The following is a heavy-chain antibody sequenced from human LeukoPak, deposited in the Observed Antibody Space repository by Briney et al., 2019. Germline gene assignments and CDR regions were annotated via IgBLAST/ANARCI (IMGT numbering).Heavy chain of an antibody. CDR2: TYYRGSS. V-gene: IGHV4-59*12. CDR3: ARGRYGDLLYYYYYGMDV. D-gene: IGHD4-17*01. J-gene: IGHJ6*02. CDR1: GGSISGYY. Sequence: SETLSLTCVVSGGSISGYYWTWIRQPPGKGLEWIGYTYYRGSSSFNPSLRSRVTISVDTSKNQFSLKLSSVTAADTAVYYCARGRYGDLLYYYYYGMDVWGQGTTVTVSS.